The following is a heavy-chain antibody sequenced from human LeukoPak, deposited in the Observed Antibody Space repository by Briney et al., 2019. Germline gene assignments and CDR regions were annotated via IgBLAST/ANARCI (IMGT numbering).Heavy chain of an antibody. CDR3: LAVASSGGY. V-gene: IGHV1-18*01. CDR1: GYTFTSYG. Sequence: ASVKVSCKASGYTFTSYGISWVRQAPGQGLEWMGWISAYNGNTNYAQKLQGRVTMTTDTSTSTVYMELRSLRSDDTAVYYCLAVASSGGYWGQGTLVTVSS. D-gene: IGHD6-19*01. J-gene: IGHJ4*02. CDR2: ISAYNGNT.